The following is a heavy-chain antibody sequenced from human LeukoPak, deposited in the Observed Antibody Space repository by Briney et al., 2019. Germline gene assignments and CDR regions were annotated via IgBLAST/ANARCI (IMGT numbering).Heavy chain of an antibody. CDR2: INPSGGST. Sequence: ASVKVSCKSSGYTFTSYYMYWVRQAPGQGLEWMGIINPSGGSTSYAQKFQGRVTITADKSTSTAYMELSSLRSEDTAVYYCARSKPGIAVAGTTNYYYYYGMDVWGQGTTVTVSS. CDR1: GYTFTSYY. J-gene: IGHJ6*02. V-gene: IGHV1-46*01. CDR3: ARSKPGIAVAGTTNYYYYYGMDV. D-gene: IGHD6-19*01.